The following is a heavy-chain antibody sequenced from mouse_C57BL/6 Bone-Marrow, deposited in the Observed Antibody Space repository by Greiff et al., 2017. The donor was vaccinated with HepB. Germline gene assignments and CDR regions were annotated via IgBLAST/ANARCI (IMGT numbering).Heavy chain of an antibody. CDR3: ARRSYDYSWFAY. D-gene: IGHD2-4*01. J-gene: IGHJ3*01. CDR1: GYTFTSYW. V-gene: IGHV1-59*01. Sequence: QVQLQQPGAELVRPGTSVKLSCKASGYTFTSYWMHWVKQRPGQGLEWIGVIDPSDSYTNYNQKFKGKATLTVDTSSSTAYMQLSSLTSEDSAVYYCARRSYDYSWFAYWGQGTLVTVSA. CDR2: IDPSDSYT.